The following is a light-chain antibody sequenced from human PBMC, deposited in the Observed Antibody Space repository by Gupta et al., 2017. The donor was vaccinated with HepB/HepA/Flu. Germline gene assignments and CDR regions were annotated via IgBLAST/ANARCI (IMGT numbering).Light chain of an antibody. CDR3: SSYTSSSLP. CDR2: DVS. Sequence: QSALTQPASVSGSPGQSITISCTGTSSDVGGYNYVSWYQQHPGNAPKLMIYDVSNRPSGVSNRFSGSKSGNTASLTISGLQAEDEADYYCSSYTSSSLPFGGGTKLTVL. J-gene: IGLJ2*01. V-gene: IGLV2-14*01. CDR1: SSDVGGYNY.